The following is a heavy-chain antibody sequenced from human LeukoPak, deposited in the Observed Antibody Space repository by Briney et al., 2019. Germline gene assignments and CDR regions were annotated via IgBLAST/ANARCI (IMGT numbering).Heavy chain of an antibody. CDR3: ARWAGGHYDY. V-gene: IGHV3-23*01. D-gene: IGHD1-26*01. CDR2: IRGNGET. CDR1: GVSFSSFA. J-gene: IGHJ4*02. Sequence: GGSLRLSCAASGVSFSSFAMSWVRQGPARGLEWVSSIRGNGETFYADSVKGRFTLSSDSSRNTVYFQLNSLRAEDTAVYYCARWAGGHYDYWGQGTLVTVSS.